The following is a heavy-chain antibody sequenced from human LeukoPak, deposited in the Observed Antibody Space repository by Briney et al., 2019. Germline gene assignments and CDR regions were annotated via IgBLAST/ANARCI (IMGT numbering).Heavy chain of an antibody. V-gene: IGHV3-30*18. CDR1: GFNFRSYG. D-gene: IGHD3-16*01. J-gene: IGHJ4*02. CDR2: ISKDGSDM. Sequence: GGSLRLSCVTSGFNFRSYGMHWVRQAPGKGLDWVAAISKDGSDMYYADSVKGLFTISRDNSKSTLYLQMNSLRAEDTAVYYCAKGSVKSRDYPFRYWGQGTLVTVSS. CDR3: AKGSVKSRDYPFRY.